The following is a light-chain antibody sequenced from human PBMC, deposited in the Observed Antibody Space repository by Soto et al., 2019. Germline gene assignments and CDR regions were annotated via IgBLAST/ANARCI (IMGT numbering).Light chain of an antibody. J-gene: IGLJ2*01. V-gene: IGLV1-44*01. CDR1: SSNIGSNT. CDR2: SNN. CDR3: AAWDDSLNGVV. Sequence: QSLLTQPPSASGTPGQRVTTSGSGSSSNIGSNTVNWYQQLPGTAPKLLIYSNNQRPSGVPDRFSGSKSGTSASLAISGLQSEDEADYYCAAWDDSLNGVVFGGGTQLTVL.